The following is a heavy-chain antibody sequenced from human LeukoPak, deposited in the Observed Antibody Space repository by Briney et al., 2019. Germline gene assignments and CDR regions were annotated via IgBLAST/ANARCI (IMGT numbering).Heavy chain of an antibody. CDR3: ARAYDFWSGLYYYGMDV. V-gene: IGHV3-64*01. CDR1: GFTFSSYA. D-gene: IGHD3-3*01. J-gene: IGHJ6*02. Sequence: GGSLRLSCAASGFTFSSYAMPWVRQAPGKGLEYVSAISSNGGSTYYANSVKGRFTISRDNSKNTLYLQMGSLRAEDMAVYYCARAYDFWSGLYYYGMDVWGQGTTVTVSS. CDR2: ISSNGGST.